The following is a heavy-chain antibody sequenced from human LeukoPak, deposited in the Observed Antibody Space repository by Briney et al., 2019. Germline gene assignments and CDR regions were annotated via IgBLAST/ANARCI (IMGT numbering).Heavy chain of an antibody. CDR1: GGSFSGYY. Sequence: SETLSLTSAVYGGSFSGYYWSSIRQPPGKGLEWMGEINHSGSTSYNPSLKSRVTISVDTSKNQFSLKLSSVTAADTAVSYCARVYYDFWSGPSGYYCMDVWGKGTTVTVSS. CDR2: INHSGST. D-gene: IGHD3-3*01. J-gene: IGHJ6*03. V-gene: IGHV4-34*01. CDR3: ARVYYDFWSGPSGYYCMDV.